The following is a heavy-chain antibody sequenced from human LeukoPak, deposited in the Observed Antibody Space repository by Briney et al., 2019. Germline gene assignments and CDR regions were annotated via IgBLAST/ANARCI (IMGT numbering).Heavy chain of an antibody. V-gene: IGHV4-39*01. Sequence: SETLSLTCTVSGGSISSSSYYWGWIRQPPGKGLEWIGSIYYSGSTYYNPSLKSRVTISVDTSKNQFSLKLSSVTAADTAAYHCARKGYDSSGKWFDPWGQGTLVTVSS. D-gene: IGHD3-22*01. CDR2: IYYSGST. CDR1: GGSISSSSYY. J-gene: IGHJ5*02. CDR3: ARKGYDSSGKWFDP.